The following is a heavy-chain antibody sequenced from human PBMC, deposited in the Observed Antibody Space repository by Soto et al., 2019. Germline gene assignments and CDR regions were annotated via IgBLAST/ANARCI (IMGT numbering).Heavy chain of an antibody. CDR3: ARVGLRSDYYDSSGPNWFDP. CDR1: GFTFSSYA. V-gene: IGHV3-30-3*01. D-gene: IGHD3-22*01. CDR2: ISYDGSNK. J-gene: IGHJ5*02. Sequence: GGSLRLSCAASGFTFSSYAMHWVRQAPGKGLEWVAVISYDGSNKYYADSVKGRFTISRDNSKNTLYLQMNSRRAEDTAVYYCARVGLRSDYYDSSGPNWFDPWGQGTLVTVSS.